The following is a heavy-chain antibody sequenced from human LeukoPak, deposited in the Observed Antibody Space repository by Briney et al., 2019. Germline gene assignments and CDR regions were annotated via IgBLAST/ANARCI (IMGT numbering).Heavy chain of an antibody. V-gene: IGHV1-69*04. Sequence: GASVKVSCKASGGTFSSYAISWVRQAPGQGLEWMGRIIPILGIANYAQKFQGRVTITADKSTSTAYMELSSLRSEDTAVYYCARAPAYYDYYSGMDVWGQGTTVTVSS. D-gene: IGHD3-10*01. CDR2: IIPILGIA. CDR3: ARAPAYYDYYSGMDV. J-gene: IGHJ6*02. CDR1: GGTFSSYA.